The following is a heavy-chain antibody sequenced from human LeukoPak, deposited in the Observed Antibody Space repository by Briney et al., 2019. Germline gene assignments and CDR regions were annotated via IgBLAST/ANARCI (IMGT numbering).Heavy chain of an antibody. CDR2: SYSGGST. J-gene: IGHJ4*02. V-gene: IGHV3-53*01. CDR1: AFSDKSSY. Sequence: GGSLRLSCVASAFSDKSSYMSWVRQAPGKGLEWVSVSYSGGSTYYEDSVKGRFTVSSDVSRNTLYLQMNSLRAEDTAVYYCAEDQQLVFDYWGQGTLVTVSS. D-gene: IGHD6-13*01. CDR3: AEDQQLVFDY.